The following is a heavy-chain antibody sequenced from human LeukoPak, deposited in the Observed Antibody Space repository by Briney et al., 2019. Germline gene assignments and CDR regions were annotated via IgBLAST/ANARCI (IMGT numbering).Heavy chain of an antibody. J-gene: IGHJ4*02. CDR2: IYHSRST. CDR3: ARYSYGYYFDY. D-gene: IGHD5-18*01. Sequence: PSETLSLTCAVSGYSISSGYYWGWIRQPPGKGLEWIGSIYHSRSTHYNPSLKSRVTISVDTSKNQFSLKLSSVTAADTAVYYCARYSYGYYFDYWGQGTLVTVSS. V-gene: IGHV4-38-2*01. CDR1: GYSISSGYY.